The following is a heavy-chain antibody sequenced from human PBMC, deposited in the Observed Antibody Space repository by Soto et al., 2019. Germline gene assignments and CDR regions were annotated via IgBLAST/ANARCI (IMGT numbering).Heavy chain of an antibody. Sequence: PGGSLRLSCAASGFTFSSYAMGWVRQAPGKGLEWVSAISGSGGSTYYADSVKGRFTISRDNSKNTLYLQMNSLRAEDTAVYYCAKSFWSGYKFDYWGQGTLVTVSS. J-gene: IGHJ4*02. CDR2: ISGSGGST. V-gene: IGHV3-23*01. D-gene: IGHD3-3*01. CDR1: GFTFSSYA. CDR3: AKSFWSGYKFDY.